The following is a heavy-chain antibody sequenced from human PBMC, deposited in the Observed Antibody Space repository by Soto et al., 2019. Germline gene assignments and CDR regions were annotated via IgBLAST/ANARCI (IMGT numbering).Heavy chain of an antibody. D-gene: IGHD3-16*02. J-gene: IGHJ4*02. CDR2: ISGSGGST. V-gene: IGHV3-23*01. CDR3: AKGRLRGGWGELSLPSDY. Sequence: EVQLLESGGGLVQPGGSLRLSCAASGFTFSSYAMSWVRQAPGKGLEWVSAISGSGGSTYYADSVKGRFTISRDNSKNPLYPPMNSLGAGETAVFYCAKGRLRGGWGELSLPSDYWGQGTLVPVSS. CDR1: GFTFSSYA.